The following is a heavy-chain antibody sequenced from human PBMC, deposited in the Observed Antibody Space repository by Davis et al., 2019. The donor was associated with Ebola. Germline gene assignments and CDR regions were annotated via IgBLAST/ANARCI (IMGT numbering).Heavy chain of an antibody. CDR1: GFTFDDYA. Sequence: SLKISCAASGFTFDDYAMHWVRQAPGKGLEWVSGISWNSARIGYADSVKGRFTISRDNAKNSLFLQMNSLRPDDTALYYCAKDFGSGYLYYYNMDVWGQGTTVTVSS. D-gene: IGHD3-3*01. CDR2: ISWNSARI. J-gene: IGHJ6*03. V-gene: IGHV3-9*01. CDR3: AKDFGSGYLYYYNMDV.